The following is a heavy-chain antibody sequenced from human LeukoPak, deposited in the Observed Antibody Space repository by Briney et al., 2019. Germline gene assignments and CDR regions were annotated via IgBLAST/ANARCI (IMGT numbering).Heavy chain of an antibody. CDR3: AKDPSGNYFPNWFDP. D-gene: IGHD1-26*01. V-gene: IGHV3-23*01. CDR2: ISGSGGTT. J-gene: IGHJ5*02. Sequence: PGGSLRLSCGASGFTFSNYAMSWVRQAPGKGLEWVSAISGSGGTTYCADSVKGRFTISRDNSNNTLYLQMNSLRAEDTAVYYCAKDPSGNYFPNWFDPWGQGTLVTVSS. CDR1: GFTFSNYA.